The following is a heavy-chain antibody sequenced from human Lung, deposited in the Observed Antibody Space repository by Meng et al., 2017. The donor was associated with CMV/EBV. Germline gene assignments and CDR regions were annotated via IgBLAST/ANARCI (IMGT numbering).Heavy chain of an antibody. CDR1: GFTFRTYG. J-gene: IGHJ4*02. D-gene: IGHD4-17*01. Sequence: SCVASGFTFRTYGMNWVRQAPGKGLEWVSHINSESTNIGYEDSVKGRFTISRDIAGNSLYLQMNSLRAEDTAVYYCATDPDGDYDFDDWGQGTLVTVSS. CDR3: ATDPDGDYDFDD. CDR2: INSESTNI. V-gene: IGHV3-48*04.